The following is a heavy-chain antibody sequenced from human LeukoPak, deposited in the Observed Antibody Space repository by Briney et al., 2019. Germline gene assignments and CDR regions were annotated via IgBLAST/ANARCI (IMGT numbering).Heavy chain of an antibody. CDR1: GYSFTYYW. CDR2: IYPGDSGT. V-gene: IGHV5-51*01. CDR3: ARQDGNSKYYFDY. D-gene: IGHD1-1*01. J-gene: IGHJ4*02. Sequence: GESLKISCKGSGYSFTYYWIGWVRQMPEKGLEWMGIIYPGDSGTRYRPSFQGQVTISVDKSISTAYLQWSSLKASDTAMYYCARQDGNSKYYFDYWGQGTLVTVSS.